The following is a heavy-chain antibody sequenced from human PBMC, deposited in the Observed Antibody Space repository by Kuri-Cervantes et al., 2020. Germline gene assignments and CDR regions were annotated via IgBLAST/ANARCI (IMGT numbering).Heavy chain of an antibody. CDR2: ISSNGGST. V-gene: IGHV3-64*01. CDR3: AKEVWYSGSSYAFDI. CDR1: GFTFSSYA. Sequence: GESLKISCAASGFTFSSYAMHWVRQAPGKGLEYVSAISSNGGSTYYANSVKGRFTISRDNSKNTLYLQMNSLRAEDTAVYYCAKEVWYSGSSYAFDIWGQGTMVTVSS. J-gene: IGHJ3*02. D-gene: IGHD1-26*01.